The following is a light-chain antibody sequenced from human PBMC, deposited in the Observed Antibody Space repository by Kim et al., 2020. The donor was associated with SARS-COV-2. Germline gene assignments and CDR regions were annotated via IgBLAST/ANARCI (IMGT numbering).Light chain of an antibody. CDR3: AAWDDSLSGWV. V-gene: IGLV1-47*01. CDR2: RNN. J-gene: IGLJ3*02. CDR1: SSNIGSNY. Sequence: GRRVTISCSGSSSNIGSNYVYWYQQHPGTAPKLLIYRNNQRPSGVPDRFSGSKSGTSASLAISGLRSEDEADYYCAAWDDSLSGWVFGGGTQLTVL.